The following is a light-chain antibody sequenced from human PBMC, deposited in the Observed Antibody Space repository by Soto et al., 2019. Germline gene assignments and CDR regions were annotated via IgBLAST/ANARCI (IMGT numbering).Light chain of an antibody. CDR3: QGAET. J-gene: IGKJ2*01. CDR2: DAS. V-gene: IGKV1-5*01. Sequence: DIQMTQSPSTLSASVGDRVTITCRASQSIGSWLAWYQQKPGKAPKLMIYDASSLESGVPSRFSGSGSGTEFTLTISSLQPDDFSTYYCQGAETVGQGTKLEIK. CDR1: QSIGSW.